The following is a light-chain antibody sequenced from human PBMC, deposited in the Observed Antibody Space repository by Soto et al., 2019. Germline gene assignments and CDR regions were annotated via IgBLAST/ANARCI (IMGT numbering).Light chain of an antibody. CDR1: SSDVGGYNY. V-gene: IGLV2-11*01. J-gene: IGLJ1*01. CDR3: CSYAGRYTYV. Sequence: QSVLTQPRSVSGSPGQSVTISCTGTSSDVGGYNYVSWYRQHPGNAPKLMIYDVTNRPSGVPDRFSGSKSGNTASLTISGLQAEDEADYYCCSYAGRYTYVFVIGTKLTVL. CDR2: DVT.